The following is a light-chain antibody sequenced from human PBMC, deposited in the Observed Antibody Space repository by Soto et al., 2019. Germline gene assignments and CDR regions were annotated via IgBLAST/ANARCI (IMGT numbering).Light chain of an antibody. J-gene: IGLJ3*02. CDR1: SSDVGGYNY. CDR3: SSYTSSSTTA. Sequence: QSALTQPASVSGSPGQSITISCTGTSSDVGGYNYVSWYQQHPGKAPKLMIYDVSNRPSGVFNRFSGSKSGNTASLTISGLQAEDEADYYCSSYTSSSTTAFGGGTKLTVL. CDR2: DVS. V-gene: IGLV2-14*01.